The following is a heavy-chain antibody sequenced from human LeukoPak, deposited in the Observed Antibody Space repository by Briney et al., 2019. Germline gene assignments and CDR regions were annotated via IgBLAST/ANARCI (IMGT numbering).Heavy chain of an antibody. CDR2: IWYDGSNK. D-gene: IGHD7-27*01. CDR1: GFTFSSYG. Sequence: EGSLRLSCAASGFTFSSYGMHWVRQAPGKGLEWVAVIWYDGSNKYYADSVKGRFTISRDNSKNTLYLQMNSLRAEDTAVYYCARDLGLGNAYYYYYYGMDVWGQGTTVTVSS. CDR3: ARDLGLGNAYYYYYYGMDV. J-gene: IGHJ6*02. V-gene: IGHV3-33*01.